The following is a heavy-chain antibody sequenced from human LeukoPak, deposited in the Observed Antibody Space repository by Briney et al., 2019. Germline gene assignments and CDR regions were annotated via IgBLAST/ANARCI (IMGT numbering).Heavy chain of an antibody. J-gene: IGHJ3*02. CDR1: GGSISSYY. CDR3: ARDYYGPVDAFDI. Sequence: PSETLSLTCTVSGGSISSYYWSWIRQPPGKGLEWIGYIYYSGSTNYNPSLKSRVTISVDTSKNQFSLKLSSVTAADTAVYYCARDYYGPVDAFDIWGQGTMVTVSS. CDR2: IYYSGST. V-gene: IGHV4-59*12. D-gene: IGHD3-10*01.